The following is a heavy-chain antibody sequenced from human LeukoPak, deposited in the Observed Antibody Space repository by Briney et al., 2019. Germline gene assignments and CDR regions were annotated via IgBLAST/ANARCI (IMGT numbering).Heavy chain of an antibody. CDR1: GRTFSSYA. D-gene: IGHD1-1*01. J-gene: IGHJ4*02. CDR2: IIPIFGTA. V-gene: IGHV1-69*05. CDR3: ARGTGIPDFDY. Sequence: SVKVSCKAAGRTFSSYAISWVRQAPGQGLEWMGGIIPIFGTANHAQKFQGRVTITTDESTSTAYLELSSLRSEDTAVYCCARGTGIPDFDYWGQGTQVTVSS.